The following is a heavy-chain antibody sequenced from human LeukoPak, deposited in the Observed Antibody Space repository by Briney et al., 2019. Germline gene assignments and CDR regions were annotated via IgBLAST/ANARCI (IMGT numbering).Heavy chain of an antibody. Sequence: GGSLRLSCAASGFTFSSYSMNWVRQAPGKGLEWVSYISSSSSTIYYADSVKGRFTISRDNAKNSLYLQMNSLRAEDTAVYYCARAYDILTGSDLYFDYWGQGTLVTVSS. CDR3: ARAYDILTGSDLYFDY. V-gene: IGHV3-48*04. J-gene: IGHJ4*02. CDR1: GFTFSSYS. D-gene: IGHD3-9*01. CDR2: ISSSSSTI.